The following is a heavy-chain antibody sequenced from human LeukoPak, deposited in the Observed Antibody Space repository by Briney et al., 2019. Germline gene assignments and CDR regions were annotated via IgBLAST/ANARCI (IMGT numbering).Heavy chain of an antibody. Sequence: ASVKVSCKASGYTFTSHDINWVRQATGQGLEWMGWMNPNSGNTGYAQKLQGRVTMTRNTSISTAYMELSSLRPEDTAVYYCARGHITMVRGIINRYNWFDPWGQGTLVTVSS. J-gene: IGHJ5*02. CDR1: GYTFTSHD. CDR2: MNPNSGNT. CDR3: ARGHITMVRGIINRYNWFDP. V-gene: IGHV1-8*01. D-gene: IGHD3-10*01.